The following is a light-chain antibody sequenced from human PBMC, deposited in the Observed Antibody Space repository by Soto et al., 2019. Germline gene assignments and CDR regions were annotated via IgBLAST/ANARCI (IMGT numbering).Light chain of an antibody. CDR2: DVS. Sequence: QSALTQPAPVSGSPGQSITISCTGTSSDVGGYNYVSWYQQHPGIAPKLMIYDVSNRPSGVSNRFSGSKSGNTASLTISGLQAEDEADYYCSSYTSSSTWVFGGGTKLTVL. CDR3: SSYTSSSTWV. V-gene: IGLV2-14*01. J-gene: IGLJ3*02. CDR1: SSDVGGYNY.